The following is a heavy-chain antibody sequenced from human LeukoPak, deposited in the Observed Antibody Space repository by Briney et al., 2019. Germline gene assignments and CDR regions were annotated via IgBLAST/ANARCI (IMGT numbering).Heavy chain of an antibody. Sequence: GGSLRLSCAASGFTFSDYGMHWVRRAPGKGLEWVAVISYDGNHKYYTDSVKGRFTISRDNSKNMLYLQMSSLRAEDTAVYYCTKDDAYSSSWYACDIWGQGTMVTVSS. CDR2: ISYDGNHK. D-gene: IGHD6-13*01. CDR1: GFTFSDYG. J-gene: IGHJ3*02. CDR3: TKDDAYSSSWYACDI. V-gene: IGHV3-30*18.